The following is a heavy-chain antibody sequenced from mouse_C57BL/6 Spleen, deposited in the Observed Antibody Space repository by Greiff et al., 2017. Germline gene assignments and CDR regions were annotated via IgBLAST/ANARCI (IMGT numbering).Heavy chain of an antibody. CDR2: INPNNGGT. V-gene: IGHV1-22*01. J-gene: IGHJ2*01. CDR1: GYTFTDYN. CDR3: ARPLSGSSYYFDY. Sequence: DVQLQESGPELVKPGASVKMSCKASGYTFTDYNMHWVKQSHGKSLEWIGYINPNNGGTSYNQKFKGKATLTVNKSSSTAYMDLRSLTSEDSAFYSCARPLSGSSYYFDYWGQGTTLTVSS. D-gene: IGHD1-1*01.